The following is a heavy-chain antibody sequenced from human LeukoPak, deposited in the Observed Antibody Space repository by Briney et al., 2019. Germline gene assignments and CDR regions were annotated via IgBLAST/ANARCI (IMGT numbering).Heavy chain of an antibody. J-gene: IGHJ5*02. CDR1: GFTFNNYG. CDR3: AKVFDSSGYYWRFTRTNWFDP. D-gene: IGHD3-22*01. Sequence: PGGSLRLSCAASGFTFNNYGMSWVRQAPGKGLEWVSGISGSGDSTYYADSVKGRFTISRDNSKNTLYLQMNSLRAEDTAVYYCAKVFDSSGYYWRFTRTNWFDPWGQGTLVTVSS. CDR2: ISGSGDST. V-gene: IGHV3-23*01.